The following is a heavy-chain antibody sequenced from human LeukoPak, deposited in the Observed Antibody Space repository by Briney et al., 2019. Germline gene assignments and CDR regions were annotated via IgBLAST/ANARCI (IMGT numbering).Heavy chain of an antibody. CDR3: ARGCGGDCFAPFDY. J-gene: IGHJ4*02. CDR1: GFTFSSYA. D-gene: IGHD2-21*02. CDR2: IFGSGGST. Sequence: GGSLRLSCAASGFTFSSYAMYWVRQAPGKGLEWVSGIFGSGGSTHYADSVKGRFTISRDNSKNTVYLQMNSLRAEDTAVYYCARGCGGDCFAPFDYWGQGTLVTVSS. V-gene: IGHV3-23*01.